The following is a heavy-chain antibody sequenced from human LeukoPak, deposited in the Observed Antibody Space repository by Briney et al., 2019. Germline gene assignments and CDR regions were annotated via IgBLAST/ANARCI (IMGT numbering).Heavy chain of an antibody. V-gene: IGHV3-30*18. Sequence: GGSLRLSCAASGFTFSSYGMHWVRQAPGKGLEWVAVISYDGSNKYYADSVKGRFTISRDNSKNTLYLQMNSLRAEDTAVYYCAKAPGLTVTPWFDPWGQGTLVTVSS. J-gene: IGHJ5*02. CDR3: AKAPGLTVTPWFDP. CDR1: GFTFSSYG. CDR2: ISYDGSNK. D-gene: IGHD4-17*01.